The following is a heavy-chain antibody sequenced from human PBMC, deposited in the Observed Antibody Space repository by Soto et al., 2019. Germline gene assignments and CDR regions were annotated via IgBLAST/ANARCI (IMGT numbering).Heavy chain of an antibody. V-gene: IGHV1-69*12. CDR2: IIPIFGTA. CDR1: GGTFSSYA. D-gene: IGHD1-26*01. CDR3: ASHSGSSPEGRYYYGMDV. Sequence: QVQLVQSGAEVKMPGSSVKVSCKASGGTFSSYAISWVRQAPGQGLEWMGGIIPIFGTADYAQKFQGRVTITADESTSTAYMELSSLRSEDTAVYYCASHSGSSPEGRYYYGMDVWGQGTTVTVSS. J-gene: IGHJ6*02.